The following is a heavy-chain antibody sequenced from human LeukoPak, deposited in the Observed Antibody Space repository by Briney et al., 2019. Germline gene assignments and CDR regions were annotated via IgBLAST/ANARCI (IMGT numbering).Heavy chain of an antibody. J-gene: IGHJ4*02. CDR1: GFTFSSYA. V-gene: IGHV3-23*01. CDR2: ISGSGGST. D-gene: IGHD5-18*01. Sequence: PGGSLRLSCAASGFTFSSYAMSWVRQAPGKGLEWVSAISGSGGSTYYADSVKGRFTISRDNSKNTLYLQMNSLRAEDTAVYYCEKAGYSYDNYFDYWGQGTLVTVSS. CDR3: EKAGYSYDNYFDY.